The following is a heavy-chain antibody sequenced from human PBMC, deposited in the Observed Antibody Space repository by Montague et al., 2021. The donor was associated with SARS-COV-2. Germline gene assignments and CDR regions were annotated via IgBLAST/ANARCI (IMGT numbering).Heavy chain of an antibody. CDR1: GGSISSYY. D-gene: IGHD5-24*01. V-gene: IGHV4-59*01. Sequence: SETLSLTCTVSGGSISSYYWSWIRQPPGKGLEWTGYIYYSGSTNYNPSLKSRVTISVDTSKNQFSLKLSSVTAADTAVYYCARVFPRWLQFDPYFDYWGQGTQVTVSS. J-gene: IGHJ4*02. CDR2: IYYSGST. CDR3: ARVFPRWLQFDPYFDY.